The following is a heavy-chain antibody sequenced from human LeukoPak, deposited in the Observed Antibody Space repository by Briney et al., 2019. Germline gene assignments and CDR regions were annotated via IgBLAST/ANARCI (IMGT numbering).Heavy chain of an antibody. D-gene: IGHD3-22*01. CDR3: AKDLAKYYYDSSGYYLFDY. J-gene: IGHJ4*02. Sequence: GGSLRLSCAASGFTFSSYAMSWVRQAPGKGLEWVSAISGSGGSTYYADSVKGRFTISRDNSKNTLYLQMNSLRAEDTAVYYCAKDLAKYYYDSSGYYLFDYWGQGTLVTVSS. V-gene: IGHV3-23*01. CDR2: ISGSGGST. CDR1: GFTFSSYA.